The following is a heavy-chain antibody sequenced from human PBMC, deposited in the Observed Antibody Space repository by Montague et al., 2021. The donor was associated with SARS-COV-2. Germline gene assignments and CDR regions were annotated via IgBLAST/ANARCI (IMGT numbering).Heavy chain of an antibody. CDR2: ISYDGSNK. D-gene: IGHD4-17*01. CDR1: GFTFSSYA. Sequence: SLRLSCAASGFTFSSYAMHWVRQAPGKGLEWVAVISYDGSNKYYADSVKGRFTISRDNSKNTLYLQMNSLRAEDTAVYYCARDSGDYGDPEYFDYWGQGTLVTVSS. J-gene: IGHJ4*02. CDR3: ARDSGDYGDPEYFDY. V-gene: IGHV3-30*04.